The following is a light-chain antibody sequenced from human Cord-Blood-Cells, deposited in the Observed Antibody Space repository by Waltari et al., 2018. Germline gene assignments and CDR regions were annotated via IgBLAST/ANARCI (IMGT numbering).Light chain of an antibody. CDR3: SSYTSSSTYV. CDR2: DVS. CDR1: SSDVGGYNY. Sequence: QSALTQPASVSGSPGQSITISCTGTSSDVGGYNYVSWYQQHPGKAPKLMIYDVSKRPSGVSNRLSGSKSGHTASLTISGLQAEDEADYYCSSYTSSSTYVFGTGTKVTVL. V-gene: IGLV2-14*01. J-gene: IGLJ1*01.